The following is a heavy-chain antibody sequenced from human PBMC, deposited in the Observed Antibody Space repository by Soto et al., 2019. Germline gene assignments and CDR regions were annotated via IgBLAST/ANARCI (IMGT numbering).Heavy chain of an antibody. D-gene: IGHD6-13*01. Sequence: GESLKISCKGSGYSFTSYWIGWVRQMPGKGLEWMGIIYPGDSDTRYSPSFQGQVTISADKSISTAYLQWSILKASDTAMYYCAMSPGSSSWHFDYWGQGTLVTVSS. V-gene: IGHV5-51*01. CDR3: AMSPGSSSWHFDY. CDR2: IYPGDSDT. J-gene: IGHJ4*02. CDR1: GYSFTSYW.